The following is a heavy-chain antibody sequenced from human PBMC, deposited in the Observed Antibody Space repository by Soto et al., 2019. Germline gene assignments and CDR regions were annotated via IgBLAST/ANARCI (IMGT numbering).Heavy chain of an antibody. J-gene: IGHJ5*02. V-gene: IGHV3-7*01. Sequence: GSLRLSCAASGFTFSSYWMSWVRQAPGKGLEWVANIKQDGSEKYYVDSVKGRFTISRDNAKNSLYLQMNSLRAEDTAVYYCASLVLVGLPDNWFDPWGQGTLVTVSS. D-gene: IGHD3-3*01. CDR1: GFTFSSYW. CDR3: ASLVLVGLPDNWFDP. CDR2: IKQDGSEK.